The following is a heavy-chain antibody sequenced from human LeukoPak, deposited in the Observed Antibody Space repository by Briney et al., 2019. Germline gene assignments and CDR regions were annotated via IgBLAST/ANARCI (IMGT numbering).Heavy chain of an antibody. CDR1: GFTFSSYP. CDR2: ISGSGVST. V-gene: IGHV3-23*01. CDR3: ASDLWGPYYFDY. Sequence: GGSLRLSCAASGFTFSSYPMSWVRQAPGEGLEWVSGISGSGVSTYYADSVKGRFTISRDNSKNTLYLQMSSLRAEDMAVYYCASDLWGPYYFDYWGQGTLVTVSS. D-gene: IGHD3-3*01. J-gene: IGHJ4*02.